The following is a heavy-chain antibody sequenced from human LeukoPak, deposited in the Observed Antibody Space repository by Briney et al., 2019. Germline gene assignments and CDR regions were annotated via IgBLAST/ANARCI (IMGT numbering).Heavy chain of an antibody. Sequence: SETLSLTCTVSGGSISSSSYYWGWIRQPPGKGLEWIGSIYYSGSTYYNPSLKSRVTISVDTSKNQFSLKLSSVTAADTAVYYCARRFLLRYFDSPWGQGTLVTVSS. D-gene: IGHD3-9*01. CDR3: ARRFLLRYFDSP. CDR2: IYYSGST. J-gene: IGHJ5*02. CDR1: GGSISSSSYY. V-gene: IGHV4-39*01.